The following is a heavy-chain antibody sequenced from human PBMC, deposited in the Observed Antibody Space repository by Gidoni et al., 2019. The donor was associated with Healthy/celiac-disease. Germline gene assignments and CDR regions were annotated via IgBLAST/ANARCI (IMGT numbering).Heavy chain of an antibody. CDR2: ISWNSGSI. D-gene: IGHD1-26*01. Sequence: EVQLVESGGGLVQPGRSLRLSCAASGFTFDDYAMHWVRQAPGKGLEWGAGISWNSGSIGYADSVKGRFTISRDNAKNSLYLQMNSLRAEDTALYYCAKDTEWELPGHYFDYWGQGTLVTVSS. J-gene: IGHJ4*02. CDR3: AKDTEWELPGHYFDY. V-gene: IGHV3-9*01. CDR1: GFTFDDYA.